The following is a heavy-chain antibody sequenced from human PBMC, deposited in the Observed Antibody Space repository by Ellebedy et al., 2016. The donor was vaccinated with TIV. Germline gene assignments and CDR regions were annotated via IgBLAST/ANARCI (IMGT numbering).Heavy chain of an antibody. D-gene: IGHD6-6*01. Sequence: GESLKISXAASGFTFSNYALHWVRQAPGKGLEWVALISYDGTNKYYADSVKGRFTISRDNSKSTLYLQMNSLRAEDTAVYYCASLYMVGEQPVLKFHYMDVWGKGTTVTVSS. CDR3: ASLYMVGEQPVLKFHYMDV. J-gene: IGHJ6*03. V-gene: IGHV3-30-3*01. CDR2: ISYDGTNK. CDR1: GFTFSNYA.